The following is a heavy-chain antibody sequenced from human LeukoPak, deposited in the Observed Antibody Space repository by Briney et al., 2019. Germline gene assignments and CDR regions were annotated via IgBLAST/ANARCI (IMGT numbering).Heavy chain of an antibody. Sequence: PGGSLRLSCAASGFTFSSYGMHWVRQAPGKGLEWVAVISYDGSNKYYADSVKGRFTISRDNSKNTLYLQMNSLRAEDTAVYYCARTKSSGRTSHYYYGMDVWGQGTTVTVSS. CDR1: GFTFSSYG. D-gene: IGHD3-22*01. J-gene: IGHJ6*02. V-gene: IGHV3-30*03. CDR2: ISYDGSNK. CDR3: ARTKSSGRTSHYYYGMDV.